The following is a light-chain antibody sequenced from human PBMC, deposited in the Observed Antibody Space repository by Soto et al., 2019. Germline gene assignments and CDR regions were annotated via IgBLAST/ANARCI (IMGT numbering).Light chain of an antibody. CDR2: GAS. V-gene: IGKV3-15*01. CDR1: QSVSSY. CDR3: QQYHNWWT. Sequence: EIVLTQSPATLALSPGERATLSCRASQSVSSYLAWYQQKPGQAPSLLIYGASTRGTGIPARFSGSGSGTEFTLTISSLQSEDFAVYYCQQYHNWWTFGQGTKVDI. J-gene: IGKJ1*01.